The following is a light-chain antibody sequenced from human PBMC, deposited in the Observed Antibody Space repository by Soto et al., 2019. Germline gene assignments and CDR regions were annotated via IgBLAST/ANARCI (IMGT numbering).Light chain of an antibody. Sequence: DIQMTQSPSSLSASVGDRVTITCRASQGFSNFLAWYQQKPGKVPKLLIYGASTLQSGVPSRFSGSGSGTDFTLTISSLQPEDVATYYCQKYNTAPKTFGQGTKVQIK. CDR1: QGFSNF. CDR3: QKYNTAPKT. J-gene: IGKJ1*01. CDR2: GAS. V-gene: IGKV1-27*01.